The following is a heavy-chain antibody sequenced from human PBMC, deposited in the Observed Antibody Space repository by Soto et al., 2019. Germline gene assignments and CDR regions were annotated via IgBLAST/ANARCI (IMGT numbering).Heavy chain of an antibody. CDR3: AKGVALGYCTSTSCHNYYMDV. Sequence: EVQLVESGGGLVQPGRSLRLSCSASGFTFDDYAMHWVRQAPGKGLEWVSGISWNSGSIAYADSVKGRFTISRDNAKHSLYLQMNSLRAEDTALYYCAKGVALGYCTSTSCHNYYMDVWGKGTTVTVSS. CDR1: GFTFDDYA. J-gene: IGHJ6*03. V-gene: IGHV3-9*01. D-gene: IGHD2-2*02. CDR2: ISWNSGSI.